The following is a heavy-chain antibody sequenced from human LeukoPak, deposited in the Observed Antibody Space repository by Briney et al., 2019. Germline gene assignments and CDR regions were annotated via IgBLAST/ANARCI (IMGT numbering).Heavy chain of an antibody. D-gene: IGHD6-13*01. J-gene: IGHJ4*02. CDR2: IRSKANSYAT. V-gene: IGHV3-73*01. CDR1: GFTFSGSA. CDR3: TSQAGIAAAGPDY. Sequence: GGSLTLSCAASGFTFSGSAMHWVRQASGKGLEWVGRIRSKANSYATAYAASVKGRFTISRDDSKNTAYLQMNSLKTEDTAVYYCTSQAGIAAAGPDYWGQGTLVTVSS.